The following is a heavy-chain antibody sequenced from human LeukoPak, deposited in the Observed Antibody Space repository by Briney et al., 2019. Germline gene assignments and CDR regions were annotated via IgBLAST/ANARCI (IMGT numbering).Heavy chain of an antibody. Sequence: GGSLRLSCAASGFTFSSRWMSWVRQAPGKGLEWVANINRDGSEKNYVDSVTGRLTISRDNGKNSLYLQMNSLRAEDTAVYYCVSFYETYWGRGTLVTVSS. D-gene: IGHD2-2*01. CDR1: GFTFSSRW. CDR2: INRDGSEK. J-gene: IGHJ4*02. CDR3: VSFYETY. V-gene: IGHV3-7*01.